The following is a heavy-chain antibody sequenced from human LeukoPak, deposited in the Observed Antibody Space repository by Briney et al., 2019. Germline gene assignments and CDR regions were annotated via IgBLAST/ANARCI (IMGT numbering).Heavy chain of an antibody. J-gene: IGHJ4*02. Sequence: GGSLRLSCAASGFTFATYDMTWVRQAPGKGLEWVSSITRGGDITYYADSVTGRFTISRDNSKNTVYLQMNSLRAGDTAVYYCSQGNWGDDWGQGTLVTVSS. CDR1: GFTFATYD. V-gene: IGHV3-23*01. D-gene: IGHD7-27*01. CDR3: SQGNWGDD. CDR2: ITRGGDIT.